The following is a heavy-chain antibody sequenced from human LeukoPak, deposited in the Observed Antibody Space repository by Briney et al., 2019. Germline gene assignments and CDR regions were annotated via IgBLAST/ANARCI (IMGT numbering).Heavy chain of an antibody. CDR3: AREGGDYDSGGYMDV. Sequence: PSETLSLTCSISGGSISSYYWSWIRQPPGKGLEWIGYVYYTGGTNSNPSLKSRVTISVDTSKNQFSLKLSSVTAADTAVYYCAREGGDYDSGGYMDVWGKGTTVTISS. D-gene: IGHD5-12*01. CDR2: VYYTGGT. J-gene: IGHJ6*03. CDR1: GGSISSYY. V-gene: IGHV4-59*01.